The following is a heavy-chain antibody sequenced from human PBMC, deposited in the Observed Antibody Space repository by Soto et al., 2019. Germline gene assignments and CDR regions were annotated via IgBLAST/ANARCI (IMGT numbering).Heavy chain of an antibody. CDR1: GGSFSGYY. Sequence: SLTCAVYGGSFSGYYWNWIRQPPGKGLEWIGEIDHSGYTNYNPSLKSRVTISVDTSKNQSSLRLTSVTAADTAVYYCARVRDWFDPWGQGTLVTVSS. CDR2: IDHSGYT. V-gene: IGHV4-34*01. J-gene: IGHJ5*02. D-gene: IGHD3-3*01. CDR3: ARVRDWFDP.